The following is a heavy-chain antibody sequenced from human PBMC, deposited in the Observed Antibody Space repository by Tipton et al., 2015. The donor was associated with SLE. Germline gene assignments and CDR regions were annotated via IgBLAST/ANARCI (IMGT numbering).Heavy chain of an antibody. CDR3: ASGSPSDY. D-gene: IGHD3-10*01. J-gene: IGHJ4*02. CDR1: GGSISSSSYY. CDR2: IYYSGST. V-gene: IGHV4-39*07. Sequence: TLSLTCTVSGGSISSSSYYWGWIRQPPGKGLEWIGNIYYSGSTYYNPSLKIRLTISVDTSKNQFSLKLSSVTAADTAVYYCASGSPSDYWGQGTLVTVSS.